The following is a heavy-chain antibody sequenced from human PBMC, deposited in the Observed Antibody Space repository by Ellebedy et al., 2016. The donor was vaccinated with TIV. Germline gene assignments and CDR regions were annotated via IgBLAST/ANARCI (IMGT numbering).Heavy chain of an antibody. D-gene: IGHD3-22*01. Sequence: GESLKISCAASGFTFSNYWMSWVRQAPGKGLEWVANIKHDGSEKYYVDSVKGRFTTSRDNAKNSLYLQMNSLRAEDTAVYYCARVDGHDSSDGMDVWGQGTTVTVSS. CDR2: IKHDGSEK. V-gene: IGHV3-7*01. CDR1: GFTFSNYW. J-gene: IGHJ6*02. CDR3: ARVDGHDSSDGMDV.